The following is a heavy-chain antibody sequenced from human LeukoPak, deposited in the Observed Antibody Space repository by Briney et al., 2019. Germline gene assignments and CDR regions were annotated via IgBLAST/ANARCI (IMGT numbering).Heavy chain of an antibody. CDR1: GYTFTGYY. V-gene: IGHV1-2*02. Sequence: ASVKLSFTASGYTFTGYYMHWVRQAPGQGLEWMGWINTNSGGTNYAQKFQGRVTMTRDTSISTAYMEPGRLRSDGTAVYFCARDMYYYDSSGYPAYWGQGTLVTVSS. CDR2: INTNSGGT. CDR3: ARDMYYYDSSGYPAY. J-gene: IGHJ4*02. D-gene: IGHD3-22*01.